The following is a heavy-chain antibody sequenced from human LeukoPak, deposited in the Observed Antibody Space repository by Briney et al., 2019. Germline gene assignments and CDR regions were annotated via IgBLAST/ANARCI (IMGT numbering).Heavy chain of an antibody. V-gene: IGHV3-73*01. CDR1: GFTFSGSA. CDR2: IRSKANSYAT. J-gene: IGHJ5*02. D-gene: IGHD2-2*01. Sequence: GGSLRLSCAASGFTFSGSAMHWVRQASGKGLEWVGRIRSKANSYATAYAASVKGRFTISRDDSKNTAYLQMNSLKTEDTAVYYCTRRVRGLPAAIEEWFDPWGQGTLVTVSS. CDR3: TRRVRGLPAAIEEWFDP.